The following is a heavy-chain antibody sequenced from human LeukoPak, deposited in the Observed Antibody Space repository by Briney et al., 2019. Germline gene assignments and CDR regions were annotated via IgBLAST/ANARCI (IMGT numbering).Heavy chain of an antibody. CDR3: ARDLAVAGTGAPYYYYGMDV. J-gene: IGHJ6*02. Sequence: GRSLRLSWAAAGFTVSSYGMHWVRQAPGKWLEWVAVIWEDGSNKYYADSVKGRFTISRDNSKNTLYLQMNSMRAEDTAVYYCARDLAVAGTGAPYYYYGMDVWGQGNTVTVS. CDR2: IWEDGSNK. V-gene: IGHV3-33*01. D-gene: IGHD6-19*01. CDR1: GFTVSSYG.